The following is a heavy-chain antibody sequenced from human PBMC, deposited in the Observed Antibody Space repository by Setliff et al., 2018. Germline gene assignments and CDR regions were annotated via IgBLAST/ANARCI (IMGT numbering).Heavy chain of an antibody. CDR2: ITSDGSNI. CDR3: ARAFGGNSDAFDI. D-gene: IGHD2-21*02. J-gene: IGHJ3*02. Sequence: LRLSCAASGFIFSNYWMHWVRQAPGKGLVWVSHITSDGSNIRYADSVKGRFTISRDIAKNTLYLQINSLRAEDTAVYYCARAFGGNSDAFDIWGQGTMVTV. V-gene: IGHV3-74*01. CDR1: GFIFSNYW.